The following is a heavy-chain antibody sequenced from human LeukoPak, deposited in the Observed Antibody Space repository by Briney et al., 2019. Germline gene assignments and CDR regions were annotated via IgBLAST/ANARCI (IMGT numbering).Heavy chain of an antibody. CDR1: GGSISSYY. Sequence: PSETLSLTCTVSGGSISSYYWNWIRQPPGKGLEWIGYIHYTGSTNFNPSLKSRVTMSVDTSKNQFSLKLNSVTASDTAVYYCARDRWFDPWGQGTLVTVSS. CDR3: ARDRWFDP. V-gene: IGHV4-59*12. J-gene: IGHJ5*02. CDR2: IHYTGST.